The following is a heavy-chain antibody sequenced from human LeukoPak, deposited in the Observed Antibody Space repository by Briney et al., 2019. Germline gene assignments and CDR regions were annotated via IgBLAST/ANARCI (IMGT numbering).Heavy chain of an antibody. V-gene: IGHV4-59*01. CDR2: IYYTGST. CDR1: GGSISNYY. D-gene: IGHD5-18*01. Sequence: PSETLSLTCTVSGGSISNYYWSWIRQPPGKGLGWIGYIYYTGSTNYNPSLKSRVTISVDTSKNQFSLKLTSVTAADTAVYYCARVRGYTYGDSVDHWGQGTLVTVSS. CDR3: ARVRGYTYGDSVDH. J-gene: IGHJ4*02.